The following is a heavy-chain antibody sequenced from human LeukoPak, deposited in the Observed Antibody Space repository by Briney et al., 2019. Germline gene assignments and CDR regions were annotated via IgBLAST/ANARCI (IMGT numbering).Heavy chain of an antibody. J-gene: IGHJ4*02. CDR2: VSGSGGST. D-gene: IGHD6-19*01. V-gene: IGHV3-23*01. CDR1: GFTFSTYA. CDR3: AKAGRYSSGWYDY. Sequence: PGGSLRLSCAASGFTFSTYAMTWVRQAPGKGLEWVSGVSGSGGSTYYADSVKGRFTISRDNSKNTLDLQMNSLRAEDTAVYYCAKAGRYSSGWYDYWGQGTLVTVSS.